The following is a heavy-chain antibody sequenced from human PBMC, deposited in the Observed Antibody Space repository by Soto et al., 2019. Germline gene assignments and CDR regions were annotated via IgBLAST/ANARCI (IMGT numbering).Heavy chain of an antibody. CDR3: ARSCSGGSCYSATTDGGFDI. Sequence: ASVKVSCKASGYTFTGYYMHWVRQAPGQGLEWMGWINPNSGGTNYAQKFQGWVTMTRDTSISTAYMELSRLRSDDTAVYYCARSCSGGSCYSATTDGGFDIWGQGTMVTVSS. CDR1: GYTFTGYY. J-gene: IGHJ3*02. V-gene: IGHV1-2*04. D-gene: IGHD2-15*01. CDR2: INPNSGGT.